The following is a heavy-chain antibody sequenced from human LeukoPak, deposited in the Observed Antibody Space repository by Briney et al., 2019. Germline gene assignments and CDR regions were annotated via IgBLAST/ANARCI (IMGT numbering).Heavy chain of an antibody. Sequence: SETLSLTCTVSGGSISSSPYYWSWIRQPPGKGLEWIGYIYYSGNTNYNPSLKSRVTILVDTSKNQVSLKLSSVTAADTAVYFCARDWGVGGRPGYMDVWGKGTTVTVSS. D-gene: IGHD6-6*01. J-gene: IGHJ6*03. V-gene: IGHV4-61*01. CDR3: ARDWGVGGRPGYMDV. CDR2: IYYSGNT. CDR1: GGSISSSPYY.